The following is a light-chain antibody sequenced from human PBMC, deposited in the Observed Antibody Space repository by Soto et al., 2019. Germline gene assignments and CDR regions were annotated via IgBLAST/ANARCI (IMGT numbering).Light chain of an antibody. Sequence: QSVLTQPPSASGTPGPRVTISCSGSSSNIGSNTVNWYQQLPGTAPKLLIYSNNQRPSGVPDRLSGSKSGTSASLAISGLQSEEEADYYCAAWDDSLNGHGVVFGGGTKLPVL. J-gene: IGLJ2*01. CDR3: AAWDDSLNGHGVV. CDR2: SNN. V-gene: IGLV1-44*01. CDR1: SSNIGSNT.